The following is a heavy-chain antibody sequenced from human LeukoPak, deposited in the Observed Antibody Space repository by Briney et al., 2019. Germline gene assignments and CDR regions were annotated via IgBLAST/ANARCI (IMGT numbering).Heavy chain of an antibody. CDR3: ARLPLRSIAVGFYGMDV. CDR1: GGTFSSYA. CDR2: IIPIFGTA. Sequence: SVKVSCKASGGTFSSYAISWVRQAPGQGLEWMGGIIPIFGTANYAQKFQGRVTITADESTSTAYMELSSLRSEDTAVYYCARLPLRSIAVGFYGMDVWGQGTTVTVSS. J-gene: IGHJ6*02. V-gene: IGHV1-69*13. D-gene: IGHD6-6*01.